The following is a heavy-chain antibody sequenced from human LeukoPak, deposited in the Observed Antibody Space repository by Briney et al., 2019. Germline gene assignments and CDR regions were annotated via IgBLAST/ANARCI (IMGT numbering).Heavy chain of an antibody. V-gene: IGHV4-4*07. CDR2: IYTSGST. J-gene: IGHJ6*03. CDR1: GGSISSCC. Sequence: SETLSLTCTVSGGSISSCCWSWVRLPAGKGLEWKGRIYTSGSTNSNPSLKRRVTMSVDTSKNQFSLKLSSVTAADTAVYYCAISLRRYISGWLDYYYYYMDVWGKGTPVTVSS. CDR3: AISLRRYISGWLDYYYYYMDV. D-gene: IGHD6-19*01.